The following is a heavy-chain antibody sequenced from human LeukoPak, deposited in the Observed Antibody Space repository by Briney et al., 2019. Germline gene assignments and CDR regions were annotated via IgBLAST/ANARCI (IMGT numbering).Heavy chain of an antibody. V-gene: IGHV1-46*01. CDR1: GYTFTSYY. Sequence: ASVKVSCKASGYTFTSYYMHWVRQAPGQGLEWMGIINPSGGSTSYAQKFQGRVTMTRDTSTSTVYMELSSLRSEDTAVYYCARKKGFAVAGTESFDYWGQGTLVTVSS. J-gene: IGHJ4*02. CDR2: INPSGGST. D-gene: IGHD6-19*01. CDR3: ARKKGFAVAGTESFDY.